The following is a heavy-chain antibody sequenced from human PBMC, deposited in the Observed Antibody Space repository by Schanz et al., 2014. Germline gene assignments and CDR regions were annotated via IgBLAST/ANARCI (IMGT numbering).Heavy chain of an antibody. J-gene: IGHJ5*02. D-gene: IGHD1-1*01. V-gene: IGHV3-21*01. Sequence: EVHLLESGGGLVEPGGSLRLSCATSGFSLDIFAVSWVRQAPGRGLEWVSSISTSGTYMYIADSLKGRLTISRDDAKKSMYLQMNSLRAEDTAVYYCARGRVLESWGQGTLVTVSS. CDR1: GFSLDIFA. CDR3: ARGRVLES. CDR2: ISTSGTYM.